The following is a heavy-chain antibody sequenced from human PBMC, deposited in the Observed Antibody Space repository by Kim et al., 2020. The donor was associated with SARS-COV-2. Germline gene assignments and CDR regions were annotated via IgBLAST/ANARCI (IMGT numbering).Heavy chain of an antibody. CDR1: GYTFTSYD. J-gene: IGHJ6*02. CDR3: AREGITIVQGVIRYYYGMDV. Sequence: ASVKVSCKASGYTFTSYDINWVRQATGQGLEWMGWMNPNSGNTGYAQKFQRRVTMTRNTSISTAYMELSSLRSEDTAVYYCAREGITIVQGVIRYYYGMDVWGRWTTANVSS. CDR2: MNPNSGNT. D-gene: IGHD3-10*01. V-gene: IGHV1-8*01.